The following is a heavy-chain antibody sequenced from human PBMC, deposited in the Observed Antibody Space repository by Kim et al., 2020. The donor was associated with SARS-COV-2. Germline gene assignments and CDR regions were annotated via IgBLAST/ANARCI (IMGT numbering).Heavy chain of an antibody. CDR1: GGTFSSYA. D-gene: IGHD4-17*01. Sequence: SVKVSCKASGGTFSSYAISWVRQAPGQGLEWMGRIIPILGIANYAQKFQGRVTITADKSTSTAYMELSSLRSEDTAVYYCARVEDYGGNSDYFDYWGQGTLVTVSS. CDR3: ARVEDYGGNSDYFDY. CDR2: IIPILGIA. J-gene: IGHJ4*02. V-gene: IGHV1-69*04.